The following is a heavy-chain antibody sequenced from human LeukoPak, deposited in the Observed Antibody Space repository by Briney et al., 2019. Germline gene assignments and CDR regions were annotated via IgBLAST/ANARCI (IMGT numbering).Heavy chain of an antibody. V-gene: IGHV3-30-3*01. CDR1: GFTFSSYA. CDR2: ISYDGSNK. Sequence: GRSLRLSCAASGFTFSSYAMHWVRQAPGKGLEWVAVISYDGSNKYYADSVKGRFTISRDNSKNTLYLQMNSLRAEDTAVYYCAREEGTVTDHDAFDIWGRGTMVTVSS. D-gene: IGHD4-17*01. CDR3: AREEGTVTDHDAFDI. J-gene: IGHJ3*02.